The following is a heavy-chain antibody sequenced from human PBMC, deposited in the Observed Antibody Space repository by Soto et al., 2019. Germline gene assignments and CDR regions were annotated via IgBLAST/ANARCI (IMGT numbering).Heavy chain of an antibody. J-gene: IGHJ6*02. V-gene: IGHV1-2*04. D-gene: IGHD2-2*02. CDR1: GYTFTGYY. Sequence: ASVKVSCKASGYTFTGYYMHWVRQAPGQGLEWMGWINPNSGGTNHAQKFQGWVTMTRDTSISTAYMELSRLRSDDTAVYYCARADIVVVPAAIRPFYYYYGMDVWGQGTTVTVSS. CDR3: ARADIVVVPAAIRPFYYYYGMDV. CDR2: INPNSGGT.